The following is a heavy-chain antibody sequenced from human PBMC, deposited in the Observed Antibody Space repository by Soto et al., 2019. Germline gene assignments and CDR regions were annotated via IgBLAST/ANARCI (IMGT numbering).Heavy chain of an antibody. CDR2: IKSKTDGGTT. Sequence: GGPLRLSCAASGFTFSNAWMSWVRQAPGKGLEWVGRIKSKTDGGTTDYAAPVKGRFTISRDDSKNTLYLQMNSLKTEDTAVYYCTTDLSAPYYYDSSGYLFDYWGQGTLVTVSS. CDR3: TTDLSAPYYYDSSGYLFDY. J-gene: IGHJ4*02. D-gene: IGHD3-22*01. CDR1: GFTFSNAW. V-gene: IGHV3-15*01.